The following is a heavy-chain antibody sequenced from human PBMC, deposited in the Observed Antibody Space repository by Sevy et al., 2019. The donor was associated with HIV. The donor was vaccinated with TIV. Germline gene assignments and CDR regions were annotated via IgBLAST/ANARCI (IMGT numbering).Heavy chain of an antibody. Sequence: GGSLRLSCVASGSSFGIHWMNWVRQAPGKGLEWVAKINQDGGQKYYVDSVKGRFTISRDNAKSSLYLQMNSLRVEDTALYYCARDPDPVPGVAFDVWGQGTMVTVSS. CDR1: GSSFGIHW. V-gene: IGHV3-7*01. CDR3: ARDPDPVPGVAFDV. CDR2: INQDGGQK. J-gene: IGHJ3*01.